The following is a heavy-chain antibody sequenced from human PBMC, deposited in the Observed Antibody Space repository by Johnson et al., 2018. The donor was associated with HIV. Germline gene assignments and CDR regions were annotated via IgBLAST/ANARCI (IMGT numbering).Heavy chain of an antibody. J-gene: IGHJ3*02. CDR2: IGTAGDT. CDR1: GFTFSSYD. CDR3: ARDPMVRGAGGFDI. D-gene: IGHD3-10*01. Sequence: VQLVESGGGLVQPGGSLRLSCAASGFTFSSYDMHWVRQATGKGLEWVSAIGTAGDTYYPGSVKGRFTISRENAKNSLYLQMNSLRAEDTAVCYCARDPMVRGAGGFDIWGQGTMVTVSS. V-gene: IGHV3-13*01.